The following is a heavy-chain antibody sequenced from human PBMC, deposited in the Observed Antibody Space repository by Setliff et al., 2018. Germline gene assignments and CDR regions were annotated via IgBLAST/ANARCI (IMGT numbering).Heavy chain of an antibody. D-gene: IGHD1-26*01. CDR2: ISPSGST. V-gene: IGHV4-61*09. Sequence: SETLSLTCSVSGASITSGGFYWTWIRQPAGKGLEWIGHISPSGSTTYNPSVKSRVTISLDTSKNHFSLKLDSVTAADTALYYCARSPSSGAYWNPRPFYSDYWARGTLVNVSS. CDR3: ARSPSSGAYWNPRPFYSDY. J-gene: IGHJ4*02. CDR1: GASITSGGFY.